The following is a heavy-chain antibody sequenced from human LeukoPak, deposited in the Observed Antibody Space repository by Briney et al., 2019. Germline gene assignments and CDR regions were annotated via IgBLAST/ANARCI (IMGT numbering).Heavy chain of an antibody. CDR3: AKAGSNGWYYFDS. V-gene: IGHV3-48*01. CDR1: GFTFNSYG. J-gene: IGHJ4*02. CDR2: ISGSSSTI. D-gene: IGHD6-19*01. Sequence: GGSLRLSCAASGFTFNSYGMNWVRQAPGKGLEWVSYISGSSSTIYYADSVKGRFTISRDNSNNTLYLQMDSLRVEDTAIFYCAKAGSNGWYYFDSWGQGTLVTVSS.